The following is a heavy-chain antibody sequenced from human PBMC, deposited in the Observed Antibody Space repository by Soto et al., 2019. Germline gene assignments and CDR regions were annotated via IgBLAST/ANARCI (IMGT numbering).Heavy chain of an antibody. V-gene: IGHV1-8*01. D-gene: IGHD3-16*02. CDR2: MNPSSGNT. CDR3: ARSKPSASFFDS. Sequence: ASVKVSCKASGYSFTSYDFNWVRQAAGQGLEWMGWMNPSSGNTGYSQKYQGRVTMTRDISTSTAYMDLASLTSEDTAVYYCARSKPSASFFDSWGRGTQVTVSP. CDR1: GYSFTSYD. J-gene: IGHJ4*02.